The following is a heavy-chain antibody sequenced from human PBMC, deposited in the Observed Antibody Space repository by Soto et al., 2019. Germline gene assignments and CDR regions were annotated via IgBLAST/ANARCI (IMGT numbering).Heavy chain of an antibody. CDR3: ASLTPMKYCSGGSCYSGY. V-gene: IGHV4-34*01. Sequence: SETLSLTXAVYGGSFSGFYWRWIRQPPGKGLEWIGEINHSGSTNYNPSLKSRVTISVDTSKNQFSLKLSSVTAADTAVYYCASLTPMKYCSGGSCYSGYWGQGTLVTVSS. J-gene: IGHJ4*02. CDR1: GGSFSGFY. D-gene: IGHD2-15*01. CDR2: INHSGST.